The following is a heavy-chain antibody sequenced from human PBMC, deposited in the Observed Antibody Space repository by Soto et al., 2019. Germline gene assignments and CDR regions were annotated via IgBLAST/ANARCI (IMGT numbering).Heavy chain of an antibody. J-gene: IGHJ6*02. V-gene: IGHV3-53*01. CDR3: ARKYSSSWFPDYYYGMDV. CDR2: IYSGGST. CDR1: GFTVSSNY. D-gene: IGHD6-13*01. Sequence: GSLRLSCAASGFTVSSNYMSWVRQAPGKGLEWVSVIYSGGSTYYADSVKGRFTISRDNSKNTLYLQMNSLRAEDTAVYYCARKYSSSWFPDYYYGMDVWGQGTTVTVSS.